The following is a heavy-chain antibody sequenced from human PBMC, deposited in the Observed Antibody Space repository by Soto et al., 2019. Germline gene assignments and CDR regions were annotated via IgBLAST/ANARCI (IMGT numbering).Heavy chain of an antibody. V-gene: IGHV3-23*01. J-gene: IGHJ4*02. CDR1: VFTFSSYA. CDR2: ISGSGGNT. CDR3: AKGESSHCYVHSDY. Sequence: PGGSLRLSCAASVFTFSSYAMTWVRQAPGKGLEWVSVISGSGGNTFYADSVKGRFTISRDNAKNTLYLQMNSLRAEDTAVYYCAKGESSHCYVHSDYWGQGTLVTVSS. D-gene: IGHD2-2*01.